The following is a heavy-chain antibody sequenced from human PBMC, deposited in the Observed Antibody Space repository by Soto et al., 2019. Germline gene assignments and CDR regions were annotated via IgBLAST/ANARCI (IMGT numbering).Heavy chain of an antibody. CDR1: GFTFNNYA. D-gene: IGHD3-10*01. CDR2: ISGGGDTT. J-gene: IGHJ4*02. V-gene: IGHV3-23*01. Sequence: EVQLLESGGGLVQPGGSLRLSCAASGFTFNNYAMSWVRQAPGKGLEWVSAISGGGDTTYYADSVKGRFTVSRDGSKNTLYLPMSSLRAEDTAVYYCAKGRGGSGSLTPRVDFWGQGTLVTVSS. CDR3: AKGRGGSGSLTPRVDF.